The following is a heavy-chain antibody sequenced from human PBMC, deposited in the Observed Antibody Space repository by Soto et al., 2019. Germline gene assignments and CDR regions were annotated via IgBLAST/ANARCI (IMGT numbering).Heavy chain of an antibody. CDR1: GYTFSGYY. D-gene: IGHD5-12*01. V-gene: IGHV1-2*02. J-gene: IGHJ6*02. CDR2: INPNTGGT. CDR3: ARGGEWLQRYYYYYNGMDV. Sequence: ASVKVSCKASGYTFSGYYMYWVRQAPGQGLEWMGWINPNTGGTNYGQKFQGRVTMTRDTSISTAYMELSRLRSDDTAVYYCARGGEWLQRYYYYYNGMDVWGQGTTVTVSS.